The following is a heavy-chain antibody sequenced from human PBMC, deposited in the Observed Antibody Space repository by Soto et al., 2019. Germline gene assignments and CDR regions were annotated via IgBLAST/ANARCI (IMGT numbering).Heavy chain of an antibody. V-gene: IGHV3-30*18. D-gene: IGHD2-21*02. CDR3: AKRGSVVVTVGAFDI. CDR1: GFTFSSYG. J-gene: IGHJ3*02. Sequence: GGSLRLSCAASGFTFSSYGMHWVRQAPGKGLEWVAVISYDGSNKYYAESVKGRFTIPRDNSKNTLYLQMNSLRAEDTAVYYCAKRGSVVVTVGAFDIWGQGTMVT. CDR2: ISYDGSNK.